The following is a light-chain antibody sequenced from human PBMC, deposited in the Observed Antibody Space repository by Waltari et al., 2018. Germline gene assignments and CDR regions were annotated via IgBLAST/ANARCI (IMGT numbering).Light chain of an antibody. CDR3: QQYNTWPPST. Sequence: EIVMTQSPAALSVSPGERATLSCRASQIISDNLAWYHHKTGQPPRLLISRASTTATGVPARFSGSGSGTEFTLTISSLQSEDSAIYFCQQYNTWPPSTFGQGTKLEIK. J-gene: IGKJ2*02. CDR1: QIISDN. V-gene: IGKV3-15*01. CDR2: RAS.